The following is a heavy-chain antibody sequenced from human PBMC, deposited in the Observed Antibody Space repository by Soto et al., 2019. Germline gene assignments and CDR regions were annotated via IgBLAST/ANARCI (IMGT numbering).Heavy chain of an antibody. Sequence: GALRLSCAASGFPFSSDARSWVRQAPGKGLEWVSAISGNGAETSYAASGRGRFTISRDNSRGTXXXXXXXXXXXXXXXXYCGKEXXGSGWFVCSYWGQGMPVPVSP. CDR2: ISGNGAET. CDR1: GFPFSSDA. CDR3: GKEXXGSGWFVCSY. D-gene: IGHD6-19*01. J-gene: IGHJ4*02. V-gene: IGHV3-23*01.